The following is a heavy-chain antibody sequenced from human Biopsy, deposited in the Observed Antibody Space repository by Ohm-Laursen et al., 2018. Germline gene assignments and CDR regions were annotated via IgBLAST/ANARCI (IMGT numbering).Heavy chain of an antibody. D-gene: IGHD3-22*01. CDR1: GGSISGYH. Sequence: SETLSLTWTVSGGSISGYHWSWIRKSPGKGLEWLAYIYSSGRTNYNPSLKSRIIVSVDTSKNQLSLKVTSVTATDTAMYYCARHDRSGYWGLDYWGQGALVTVSA. V-gene: IGHV4-4*08. CDR2: IYSSGRT. J-gene: IGHJ4*02. CDR3: ARHDRSGYWGLDY.